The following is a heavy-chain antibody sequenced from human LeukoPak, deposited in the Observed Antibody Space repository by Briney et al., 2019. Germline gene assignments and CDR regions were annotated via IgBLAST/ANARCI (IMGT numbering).Heavy chain of an antibody. V-gene: IGHV3-30*04. CDR2: LSYDGSNK. CDR3: ARDPLGDSTYYFDY. D-gene: IGHD2-21*01. CDR1: GFTFRSYF. J-gene: IGHJ4*02. Sequence: GGSPRLSCAAPGFTFRSYFFPWGRQAPGKGVGGGAGLSYDGSNKYYADPVKGRFTISRDKSKNTLYLQMNSLRAEDTAVYYCARDPLGDSTYYFDYWGQGTLVTVSS.